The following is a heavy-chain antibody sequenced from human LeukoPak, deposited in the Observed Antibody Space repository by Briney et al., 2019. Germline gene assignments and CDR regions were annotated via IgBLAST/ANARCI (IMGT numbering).Heavy chain of an antibody. D-gene: IGHD3-22*01. Sequence: GESLKISYQGSGYNFPNFWIGWVRQMPGKGLEWMGIIYPGDSDTRYSPSFQGQVTISADKSISTAYLQWSSLKASDTAMYYCARLVSADGGYYYDSSGYPDAEYFQHWGQGTLVTVSS. CDR2: IYPGDSDT. CDR1: GYNFPNFW. CDR3: ARLVSADGGYYYDSSGYPDAEYFQH. V-gene: IGHV5-51*01. J-gene: IGHJ1*01.